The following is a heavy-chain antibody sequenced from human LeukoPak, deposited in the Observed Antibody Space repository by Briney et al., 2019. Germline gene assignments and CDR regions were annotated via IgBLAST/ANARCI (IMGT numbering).Heavy chain of an antibody. D-gene: IGHD2-8*01. Sequence: SQTLSLTCAISGDSVSSNSAAWNWIRQSPSRVLEWLGRTYYRSKWYNDYAVSVKSRITINPDTSKNQFSLQLNSVTPEDTAVYYCARVLTRRYCTNGVCYRMEGDYYYYYMDVWGKGTTVTVSS. V-gene: IGHV6-1*01. CDR3: ARVLTRRYCTNGVCYRMEGDYYYYYMDV. J-gene: IGHJ6*03. CDR2: TYYRSKWYN. CDR1: GDSVSSNSAA.